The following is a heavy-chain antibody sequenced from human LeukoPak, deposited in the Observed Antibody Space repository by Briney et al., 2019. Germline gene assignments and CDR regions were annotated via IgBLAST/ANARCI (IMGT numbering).Heavy chain of an antibody. CDR2: ILPILGIA. Sequence: SVKVSCKASGGTFSSYAFSWVRQAPGQGLEWMGRILPILGIANYAQKFQGRVAITADKSTSTAYMELSSLRSEDTAVYHCASGGGSYEGQTNWFDPWGQGTLVTVSS. J-gene: IGHJ5*02. CDR3: ASGGGSYEGQTNWFDP. V-gene: IGHV1-69*04. D-gene: IGHD1-26*01. CDR1: GGTFSSYA.